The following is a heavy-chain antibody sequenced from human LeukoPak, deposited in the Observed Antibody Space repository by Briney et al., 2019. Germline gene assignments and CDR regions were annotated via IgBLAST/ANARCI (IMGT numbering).Heavy chain of an antibody. CDR1: GFTFSSYG. J-gene: IGHJ4*02. CDR2: ISGSGGST. V-gene: IGHV3-23*01. D-gene: IGHD2-21*02. CDR3: ARDNVVVTAIDFDY. Sequence: GGTLRLSCAASGFTFSSYGMSWVRQAPGKGLEWVSAISGSGGSTYYADSVKGRFTISRDNSKNTLYLQMNSLRAEDTAVYYCARDNVVVTAIDFDYWGQGTLVTVSS.